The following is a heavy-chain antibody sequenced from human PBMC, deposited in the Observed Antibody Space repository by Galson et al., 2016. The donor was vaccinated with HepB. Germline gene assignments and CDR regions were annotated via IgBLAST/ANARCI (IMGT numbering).Heavy chain of an antibody. Sequence: SVKVSCKASGYTSTSYGISWVRQAPGQGLEWMGWISAYNGNTNYAQKFQGRVTMTTDTSTSTAYMELRSLRSDDTAVYYCARGSSSGFLNWFDPWGQGTLVTVSS. CDR1: GYTSTSYG. V-gene: IGHV1-18*01. J-gene: IGHJ5*02. D-gene: IGHD3-22*01. CDR2: ISAYNGNT. CDR3: ARGSSSGFLNWFDP.